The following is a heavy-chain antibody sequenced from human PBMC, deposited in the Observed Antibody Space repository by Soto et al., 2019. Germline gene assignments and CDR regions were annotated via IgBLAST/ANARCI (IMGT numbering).Heavy chain of an antibody. Sequence: GGSLRLSCAASGFTFSSYGMHWVRQAPGKGLEWVAVISYDGSNKYYADSVKGRFTISRDNSKNTLYLQMNSLRAEDTAVYYCAKDFFPYCGGDCYDYGMDVWGQGTTVTVSS. J-gene: IGHJ6*02. D-gene: IGHD2-21*01. CDR2: ISYDGSNK. CDR1: GFTFSSYG. V-gene: IGHV3-30*18. CDR3: AKDFFPYCGGDCYDYGMDV.